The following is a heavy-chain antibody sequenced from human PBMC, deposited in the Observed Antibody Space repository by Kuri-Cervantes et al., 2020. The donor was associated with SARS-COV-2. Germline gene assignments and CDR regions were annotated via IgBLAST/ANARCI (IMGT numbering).Heavy chain of an antibody. CDR3: AREGSCSSTSCPSDY. CDR2: IIPIFGTA. Sequence: SVKVSCKASGGTFSSYAISWVRQAPGQGLEWMGGIIPIFGTANYAQKFQGRVTITADKSTSIAYMELSSLRSEDTAVYYCAREGSCSSTSCPSDYWGQGTLVTVSS. D-gene: IGHD2-2*01. J-gene: IGHJ4*02. V-gene: IGHV1-69*06. CDR1: GGTFSSYA.